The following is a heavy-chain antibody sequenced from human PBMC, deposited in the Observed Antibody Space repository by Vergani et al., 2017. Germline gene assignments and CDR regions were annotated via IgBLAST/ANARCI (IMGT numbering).Heavy chain of an antibody. D-gene: IGHD3-16*01. Sequence: EVQLVESGGGLVKRGGSLRLSCAASGFTFSSYSMNWVRQAPGKGLEWVSSISSSSSYIHYSDSLKGRFTISRDNAKSSLYLQMNSLRAEDTAVYYCAKVNGGGPHVDYWGQGTLVTVSS. CDR1: GFTFSSYS. V-gene: IGHV3-21*04. CDR2: ISSSSSYI. J-gene: IGHJ4*02. CDR3: AKVNGGGPHVDY.